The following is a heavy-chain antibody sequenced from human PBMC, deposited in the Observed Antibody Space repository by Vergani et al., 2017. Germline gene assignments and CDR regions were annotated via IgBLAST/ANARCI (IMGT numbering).Heavy chain of an antibody. CDR1: GYTFTSYG. V-gene: IGHV1-18*04. J-gene: IGHJ6*03. Sequence: QVQLVQSGAEVKKPGASVKVSCKASGYTFTSYGISWVRQAPGQGLEWMGWISAYNGNINYAQKLQGRCTMTTDTSTNTAYMELRSLRADDTAVYYCAVRIRDSSSSGLGYYYYYMAVWGKGTTVTVSS. CDR3: AVRIRDSSSSGLGYYYYYMAV. CDR2: ISAYNGNI. D-gene: IGHD6-6*01.